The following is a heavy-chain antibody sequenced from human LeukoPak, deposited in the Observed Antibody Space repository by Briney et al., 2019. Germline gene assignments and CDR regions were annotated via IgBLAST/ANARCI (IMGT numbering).Heavy chain of an antibody. CDR2: VSGNGVST. V-gene: IGHV3-23*01. Sequence: GGSLRLSCAASGFTFTSHAMNWVRQAPGKGLEWVSSVSGNGVSTYYADSVKGRFTISRDNSKNTLYMQMNSLRAEDTAVYYCARGGYYGSGNDFRFDPWGQGTLVTVSS. CDR3: ARGGYYGSGNDFRFDP. J-gene: IGHJ5*02. D-gene: IGHD3-10*01. CDR1: GFTFTSHA.